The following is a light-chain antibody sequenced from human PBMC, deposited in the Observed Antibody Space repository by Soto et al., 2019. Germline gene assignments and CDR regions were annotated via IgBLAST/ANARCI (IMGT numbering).Light chain of an antibody. CDR3: QQYNSQSWT. J-gene: IGKJ1*01. Sequence: DIQMTQSPSSLSASVGDRVTITCRASQGISTYLNWYQQKPGQAPHLLIYKASILGSGVPSRFSGSGSGTEFTLTISSLQPDDFAIYYCQQYNSQSWTFGQGTKVDIK. CDR1: QGISTY. V-gene: IGKV1-5*03. CDR2: KAS.